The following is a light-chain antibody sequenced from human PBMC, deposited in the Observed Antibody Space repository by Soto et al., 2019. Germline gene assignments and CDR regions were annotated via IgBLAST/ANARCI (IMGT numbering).Light chain of an antibody. CDR3: QQRSNWPSIT. CDR2: DVS. Sequence: DIQMTQSPSTLSASLGDRVTITFRASQSISRWLGWYQQKPGKAPKLLISDVSNLERGVPSRFSGSGSGTEFTLTISSLEPEDFAVYYCQQRSNWPSITFGQGTRLEIK. V-gene: IGKV1-5*01. J-gene: IGKJ5*01. CDR1: QSISRW.